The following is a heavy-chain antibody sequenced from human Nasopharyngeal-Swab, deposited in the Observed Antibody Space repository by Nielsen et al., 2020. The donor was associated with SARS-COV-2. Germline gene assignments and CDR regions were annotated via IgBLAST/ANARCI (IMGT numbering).Heavy chain of an antibody. V-gene: IGHV3-30-3*02. D-gene: IGHD4-17*01. CDR2: ISYDGSNK. CDR3: AKDQVTTVTAQNYFDY. J-gene: IGHJ4*02. Sequence: VRQAPGKGLEWVAVISYDGSNKYYADSVKGRFTISRDISKNTLYLQMNSLRTEDTAVYYCAKDQVTTVTAQNYFDYWGQGTLVTVSS.